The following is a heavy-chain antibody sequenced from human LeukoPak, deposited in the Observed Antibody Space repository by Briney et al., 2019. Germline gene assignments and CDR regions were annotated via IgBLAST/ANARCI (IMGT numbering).Heavy chain of an antibody. CDR3: ARDPATVTKGFDI. Sequence: SETLSLTCTVSDDSLSSHYWTWIRQPPGKGLEWIGYISYSGSTNYNTSLKSRVTISVDTSNNQFSLKLSSVTAADTAVYFCARDPATVTKGFDIWGQGTLVTVSS. CDR1: DDSLSSHY. V-gene: IGHV4-59*11. CDR2: ISYSGST. J-gene: IGHJ3*02. D-gene: IGHD4-17*01.